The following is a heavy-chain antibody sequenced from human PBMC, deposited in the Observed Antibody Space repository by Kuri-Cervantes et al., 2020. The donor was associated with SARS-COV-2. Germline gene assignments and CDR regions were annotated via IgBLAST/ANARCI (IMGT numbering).Heavy chain of an antibody. J-gene: IGHJ4*02. CDR1: GFTFRSYW. CDR2: INGDGSTR. D-gene: IGHD6-13*01. Sequence: GGSLRLSCVASGFTFRSYWMHWVRQAPGKGLVWVSRINGDGSTRTYANSVKGRFTISRDNSKNTLYLQMNSLRAEDTAVYYCASQQLPLFDYWGQGTLVTVSS. CDR3: ASQQLPLFDY. V-gene: IGHV3-74*03.